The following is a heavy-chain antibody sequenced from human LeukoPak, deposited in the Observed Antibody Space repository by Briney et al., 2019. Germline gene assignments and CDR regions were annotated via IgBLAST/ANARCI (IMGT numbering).Heavy chain of an antibody. V-gene: IGHV4-39*07. D-gene: IGHD2-2*03. Sequence: PSETLSLTCTVSGGSISSSSYYWGWIRQPPGKGLEWIGSIYHSGSTYYNPSLKSRVTISVDTSKNQFSLKLSSVTAADTAVYYCARELMGIVVVPAAISSWFDPWGQGTLVTVSS. CDR1: GGSISSSSYY. CDR2: IYHSGST. J-gene: IGHJ5*02. CDR3: ARELMGIVVVPAAISSWFDP.